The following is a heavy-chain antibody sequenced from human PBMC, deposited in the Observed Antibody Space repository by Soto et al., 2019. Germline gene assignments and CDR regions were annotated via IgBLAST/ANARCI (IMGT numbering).Heavy chain of an antibody. CDR1: GFTFSSYA. CDR2: ISGSGGST. J-gene: IGHJ3*02. Sequence: RGSLRLSCAASGFTFSSYAMSWVRQAPGKGLEWVSAISGSGGSTYYADSVKGRFTISRDNSKNTLYLQMNSLRAEDTAVYYCAKDHYDYVWGSYRSSAFDIWGQGTMVTVSS. V-gene: IGHV3-23*01. D-gene: IGHD3-16*02. CDR3: AKDHYDYVWGSYRSSAFDI.